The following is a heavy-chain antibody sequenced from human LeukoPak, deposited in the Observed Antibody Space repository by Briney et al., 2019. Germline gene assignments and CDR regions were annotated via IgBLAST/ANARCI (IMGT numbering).Heavy chain of an antibody. CDR2: INHSGST. Sequence: SETLSLTCAVYGGSFSGYYWSWIRQPPGKGLEWIGEINHSGSTNYNPSLKSRVTISVDTSKNQFSLELSSVTAADTAVYYCAFGGVIGPDYWGQGTLVTVSS. CDR3: AFGGVIGPDY. CDR1: GGSFSGYY. J-gene: IGHJ4*02. D-gene: IGHD3-16*02. V-gene: IGHV4-34*01.